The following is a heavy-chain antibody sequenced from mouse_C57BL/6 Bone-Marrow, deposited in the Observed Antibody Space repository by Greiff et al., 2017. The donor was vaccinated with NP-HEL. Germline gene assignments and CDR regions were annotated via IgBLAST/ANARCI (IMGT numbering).Heavy chain of an antibody. V-gene: IGHV1-15*01. CDR3: TRERDYDGGLYFDY. CDR1: GYTFTDYE. D-gene: IGHD2-4*01. Sequence: QVQLKESGAELVRPGASVTLSCKASGYTFTDYEMHWVKQTPVHGLEWIGAIDPETGGTAYNQKFKGKAILTADKSSSTAYMELRSLTSEDSAVYYCTRERDYDGGLYFDYWGQGTTLTVSS. J-gene: IGHJ2*01. CDR2: IDPETGGT.